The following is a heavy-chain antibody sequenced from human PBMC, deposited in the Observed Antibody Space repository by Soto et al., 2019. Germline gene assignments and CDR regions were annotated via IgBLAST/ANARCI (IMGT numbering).Heavy chain of an antibody. J-gene: IGHJ3*02. CDR1: GGSISSGGHY. CDR3: ARGEEYYDILTGYYNGYAFDI. V-gene: IGHV4-31*03. CDR2: IYYSGST. D-gene: IGHD3-9*01. Sequence: PSETLSLTCTVSGGSISSGGHYWSWIRQHPGKGLEWIGYIYYSGSTYYNPSLKSRVTISVDTSKNQFSLKLSSVTAADTAVYYCARGEEYYDILTGYYNGYAFDIWGQGTMVTVSS.